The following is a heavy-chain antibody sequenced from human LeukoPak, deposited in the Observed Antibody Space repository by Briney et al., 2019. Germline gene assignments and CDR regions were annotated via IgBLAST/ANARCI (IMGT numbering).Heavy chain of an antibody. V-gene: IGHV4-34*01. CDR1: GGSFSGFY. Sequence: SETLSLTCAVSGGSFSGFYWSWIRQPPGGGLEWIADINHSGTTNYNPSLKSRVTISVDTFKNQFSLNLKSMTAADTAVYYCTRQYSSSYYSDYWGQGTLVTVSS. D-gene: IGHD6-6*01. CDR3: TRQYSSSYYSDY. J-gene: IGHJ4*02. CDR2: INHSGTT.